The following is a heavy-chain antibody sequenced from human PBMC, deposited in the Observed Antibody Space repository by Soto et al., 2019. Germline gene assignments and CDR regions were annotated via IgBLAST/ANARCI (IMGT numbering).Heavy chain of an antibody. Sequence: QVQLVESGGAVVQPGTSLRLSCAASGFTFSSYGMYWVRQAPGKGLEWVAVISYDGSNKYHADSVKGRFTISRDNSKNTLYLQMNSLRAEDTAVYYCARDRWEFQLFYYGLDVWGQGTTVTVSS. CDR3: ARDRWEFQLFYYGLDV. CDR1: GFTFSSYG. CDR2: ISYDGSNK. V-gene: IGHV3-30*03. D-gene: IGHD1-26*01. J-gene: IGHJ6*02.